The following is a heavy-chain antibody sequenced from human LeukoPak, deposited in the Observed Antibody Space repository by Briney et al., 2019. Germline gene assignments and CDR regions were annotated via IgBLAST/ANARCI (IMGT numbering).Heavy chain of an antibody. CDR2: INTYNGNT. D-gene: IGHD5-18*01. CDR1: GYSFTSYA. Sequence: ASVKVSCKASGYSFTSYAISWVRQAPGQGLEWMGWINTYNGNTNYAQNLQGRVTVTTDTSTTTAYMELSSLRSEDTAVYYCAANVAGGSIQLWIPTDYWGQGTLVTVSS. CDR3: AANVAGGSIQLWIPTDY. V-gene: IGHV1-18*01. J-gene: IGHJ4*02.